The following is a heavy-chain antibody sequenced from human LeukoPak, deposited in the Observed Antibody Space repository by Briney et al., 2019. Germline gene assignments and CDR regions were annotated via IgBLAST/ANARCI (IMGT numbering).Heavy chain of an antibody. CDR2: MNPNSGNT. Sequence: GASVKVSCKASGYTFTSYDINWVRQATGQGLEWMGWMNPNSGNTGYAQKFQGRVTITRNTSISTAYMELSSLRSEDTAVYYCARGRTSFIVVVPAAMGDYYYMDVWGKGTTVTVSS. CDR1: GYTFTSYD. V-gene: IGHV1-8*03. D-gene: IGHD2-2*01. CDR3: ARGRTSFIVVVPAAMGDYYYMDV. J-gene: IGHJ6*03.